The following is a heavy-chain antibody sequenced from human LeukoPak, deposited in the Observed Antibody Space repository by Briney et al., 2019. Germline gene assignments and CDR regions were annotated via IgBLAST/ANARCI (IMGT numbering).Heavy chain of an antibody. Sequence: GGSLRLSCAASGFTFSAYWMSWVRQAPGKGLNWVANIKQDGSEKYYVDSVKGRFTISRDNAKNSLYLQMNSLRVEDTAVYYCAKGDYYDSSGYYYFGGDGSDYWGQGTLVTVSS. CDR1: GFTFSAYW. CDR3: AKGDYYDSSGYYYFGGDGSDY. D-gene: IGHD3-22*01. V-gene: IGHV3-7*02. J-gene: IGHJ4*02. CDR2: IKQDGSEK.